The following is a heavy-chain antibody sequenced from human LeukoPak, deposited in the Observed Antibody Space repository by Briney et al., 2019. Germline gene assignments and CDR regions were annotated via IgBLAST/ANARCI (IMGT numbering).Heavy chain of an antibody. CDR3: ARESGLPAADGGLFDY. CDR2: IYYSGST. J-gene: IGHJ4*02. CDR1: GGSISSYY. V-gene: IGHV4-59*01. D-gene: IGHD2-2*01. Sequence: SETLSLTCTVSGGSISSYYWSWIRQPPGKGLEGIGYIYYSGSTNYNPPLKSRVTISVDTSKNQFSLKLSSVTAADTAVSYCARESGLPAADGGLFDYWGQGTLVTVSS.